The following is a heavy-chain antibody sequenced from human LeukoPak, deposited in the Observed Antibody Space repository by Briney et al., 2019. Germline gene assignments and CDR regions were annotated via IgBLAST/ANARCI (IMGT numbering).Heavy chain of an antibody. CDR2: ISYDGSSK. Sequence: GRSLRLSCAASGFTFGSYGMHWVRQAPGKGLEWVAVISYDGSSKYYADSVKGRFTISRDNSKNTLYLQMNSLRAEDTAVYYCARDAIAARIDWYYYYMDVWGKGTTVTVSS. V-gene: IGHV3-30*03. CDR1: GFTFGSYG. J-gene: IGHJ6*03. D-gene: IGHD6-6*01. CDR3: ARDAIAARIDWYYYYMDV.